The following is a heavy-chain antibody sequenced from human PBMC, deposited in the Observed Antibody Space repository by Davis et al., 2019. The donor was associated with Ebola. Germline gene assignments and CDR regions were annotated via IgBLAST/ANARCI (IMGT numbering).Heavy chain of an antibody. CDR2: IYYSGST. CDR3: ARQEGSFDY. J-gene: IGHJ4*02. CDR1: GGSISSYY. Sequence: MPSETLSLTCTISGGSISSYYWSWIRQPPGKGLEWIGYIYYSGSTNYNPSLKSRVTISVDTSKNQFSLKLSSVTAADTAVYYCARQEGSFDYWGQGTLVTVSS. V-gene: IGHV4-59*08.